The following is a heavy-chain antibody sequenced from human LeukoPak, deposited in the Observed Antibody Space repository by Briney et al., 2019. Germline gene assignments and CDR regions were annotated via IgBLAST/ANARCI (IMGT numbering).Heavy chain of an antibody. CDR1: GGSISSSSYY. D-gene: IGHD3-16*02. Sequence: SETLSLTCIVSGGSISSSSYYWGWIRQPPGKGLKWIGSIYYSGSTYYNPSLKSRVTISVDTSKNQFSLKLSSVTAADTAMYYCARDWFTRLRELSPDRAFDYWGQGTLVTVSS. CDR3: ARDWFTRLRELSPDRAFDY. V-gene: IGHV4-39*07. J-gene: IGHJ4*02. CDR2: IYYSGST.